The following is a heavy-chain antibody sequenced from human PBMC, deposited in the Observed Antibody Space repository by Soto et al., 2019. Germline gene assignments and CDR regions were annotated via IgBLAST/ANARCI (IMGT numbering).Heavy chain of an antibody. J-gene: IGHJ4*02. CDR2: ISGSGGST. V-gene: IGHV3-23*01. Sequence: GGSLRLSCIVSGIMFSSYAMTWVRQVPGKGLEWVSSISGSGGSTYYSDSVRGRFTISRDNSKKVLYLEMNRLKGDDTAVYFCAKDGSWGDHYYFDNWGQGTLVTVSS. CDR3: AKDGSWGDHYYFDN. CDR1: GIMFSSYA. D-gene: IGHD2-21*02.